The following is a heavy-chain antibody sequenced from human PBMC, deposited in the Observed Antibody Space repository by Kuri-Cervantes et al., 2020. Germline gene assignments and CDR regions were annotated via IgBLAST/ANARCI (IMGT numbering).Heavy chain of an antibody. Sequence: GSLRLSCTVSGGSINNYFWSWIRQSPGKGLEWIGEINHSGSTNYNPSLKSRVTISVDTSKNQFSLKLTSVTAADTAVYYCARGRGRADYNFWSGYSSAPSFFDYWGQGTLVTVSS. J-gene: IGHJ4*02. V-gene: IGHV4-34*01. CDR1: GGSINNYF. D-gene: IGHD3-3*01. CDR3: ARGRGRADYNFWSGYSSAPSFFDY. CDR2: INHSGST.